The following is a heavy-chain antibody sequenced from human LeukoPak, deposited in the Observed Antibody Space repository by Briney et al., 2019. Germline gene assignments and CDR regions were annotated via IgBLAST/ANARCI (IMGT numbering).Heavy chain of an antibody. V-gene: IGHV3-33*01. CDR1: GFIFSNYA. D-gene: IGHD3-16*01. CDR2: IWHDGATK. CDR3: ARELLGEGPDAFDV. Sequence: PGTSLRLSCKTSGFIFSNYAMHWVRQAPGKGLDWVAMIWHDGATKFYADSVKGRFTISRDNSKDTLYLQMDSLRAEDTAVFYCARELLGEGPDAFDVWGQGTIVTVSP. J-gene: IGHJ3*01.